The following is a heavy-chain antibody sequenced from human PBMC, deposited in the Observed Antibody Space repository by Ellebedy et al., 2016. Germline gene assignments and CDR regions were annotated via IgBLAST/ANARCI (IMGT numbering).Heavy chain of an antibody. CDR1: GFSFSTYW. CDR2: IDPSDSYT. V-gene: IGHV5-10-1*01. CDR3: ARHRGYSYGYDYFDN. J-gene: IGHJ4*02. D-gene: IGHD5-18*01. Sequence: GESLKISXKASGFSFSTYWIGWVRQMPGKGLEWMGRIDPSDSYTNYSPSFQGHVTISADKSISTAYLQWSSLKASDTAMYYCARHRGYSYGYDYFDNWGQGTLVTVSS.